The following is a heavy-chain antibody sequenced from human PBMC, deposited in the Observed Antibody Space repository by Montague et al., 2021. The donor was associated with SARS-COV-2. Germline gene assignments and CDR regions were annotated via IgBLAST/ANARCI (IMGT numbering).Heavy chain of an antibody. Sequence: VKPTQTLTLTCTFSGISLSTSGVGVAWIRQLPGKALEWLALIYWDDDERYSPSMRSRLTITKDTSENQVVLRMTNMDPMDTATYYCAPLGFDSRSYYTPHNWFDPWGQGILVTVSS. V-gene: IGHV2-5*02. CDR1: GISLSTSGVG. CDR2: IYWDDDE. J-gene: IGHJ5*02. CDR3: APLGFDSRSYYTPHNWFDP. D-gene: IGHD3-10*01.